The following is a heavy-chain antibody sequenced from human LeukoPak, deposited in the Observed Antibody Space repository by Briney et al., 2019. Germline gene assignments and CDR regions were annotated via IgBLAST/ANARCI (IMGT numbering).Heavy chain of an antibody. J-gene: IGHJ6*02. V-gene: IGHV3-23*01. D-gene: IGHD3-9*01. CDR1: GFTFSSYA. Sequence: GGSLRLSCAASGFTFSSYAMSWVRQAPGKGLEWVSAISGSGGSTYYADSVKGRFTISRDDSKNTLYLQMNSLRAEDTAVYYCAKDYDTLTGYYYYYGMDVWGQGTTVTVSS. CDR2: ISGSGGST. CDR3: AKDYDTLTGYYYYYGMDV.